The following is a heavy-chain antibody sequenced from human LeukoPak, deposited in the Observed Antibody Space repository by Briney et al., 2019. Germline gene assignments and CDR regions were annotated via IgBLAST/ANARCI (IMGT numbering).Heavy chain of an antibody. V-gene: IGHV3-30-3*01. Sequence: GSLRLSCAASGFTFSSYAMHWVRQAPGKGLEWVAVISYDGSNKYYADSVKGRFTISRDNSKNTLYLQMNSLRVEDTAVYYCARGIAVAGPPFDYWGQGTLVTVSS. D-gene: IGHD6-19*01. CDR1: GFTFSSYA. CDR3: ARGIAVAGPPFDY. J-gene: IGHJ4*02. CDR2: ISYDGSNK.